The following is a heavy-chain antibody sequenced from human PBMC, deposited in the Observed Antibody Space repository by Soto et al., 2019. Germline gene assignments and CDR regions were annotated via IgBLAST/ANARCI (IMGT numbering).Heavy chain of an antibody. Sequence: QVQLVESGGGVVQPGRSLRLSCAASGFTFSTYGMHWVRQAPGKGLEWVADISHDGSNKYYVDSVKGRFTISRDNSKTTLYLQMNSLRAEDTAVYYCARGRGLYYDFWSALLWGQGTLVTVSS. CDR2: ISHDGSNK. D-gene: IGHD3-3*01. V-gene: IGHV3-30*03. CDR3: ARGRGLYYDFWSALL. CDR1: GFTFSTYG. J-gene: IGHJ4*02.